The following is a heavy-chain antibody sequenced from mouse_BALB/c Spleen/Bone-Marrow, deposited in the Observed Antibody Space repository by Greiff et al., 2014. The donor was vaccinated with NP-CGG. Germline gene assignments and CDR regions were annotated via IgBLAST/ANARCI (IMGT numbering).Heavy chain of an antibody. J-gene: IGHJ4*01. Sequence: QVQLQQSGAELARPGASVKLSCKASGYTFTDYYINWVKQRTGQGLEWIGEIYPGSGNTYYNEKFKGKATLTADKSSSTAYMQXXXXXSEDSAVYFCARDWDYYAMDYWGQGTSVTVSS. CDR3: ARDWDYYAMDY. V-gene: IGHV1-77*01. D-gene: IGHD4-1*01. CDR2: IYPGSGNT. CDR1: GYTFTDYY.